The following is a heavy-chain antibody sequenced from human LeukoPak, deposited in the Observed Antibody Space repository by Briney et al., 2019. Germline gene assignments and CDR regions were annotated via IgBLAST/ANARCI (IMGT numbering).Heavy chain of an antibody. D-gene: IGHD2-2*01. V-gene: IGHV4-31*03. CDR3: AREVVPAASESRDYFDY. J-gene: IGHJ4*02. Sequence: SETLSLTCTVSGGSIINGGYYWSWLRQHPGKGLEWLGNIHYSGYTYYNPSLKSRVTISVDRSKNQFSLKLSSVTAADTAVYYCAREVVPAASESRDYFDYWGQGTLVTVSS. CDR1: GGSIINGGYY. CDR2: IHYSGYT.